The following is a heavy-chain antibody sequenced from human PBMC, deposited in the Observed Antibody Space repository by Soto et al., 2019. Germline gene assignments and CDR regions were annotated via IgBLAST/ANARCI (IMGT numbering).Heavy chain of an antibody. CDR3: ARDVPLNYYDGTFSYYAMDV. CDR1: GGTFSSHA. CDR2: IIPFFKAA. J-gene: IGHJ6*02. V-gene: IGHV1-69*13. D-gene: IGHD3-16*01. Sequence: GASVQVSCKASGGTFSSHAISWVRQAPGQGLEWMGGIIPFFKAANYAQKFQGRVTITADDSTSTAYMDLYSLRSEDTAVYYCARDVPLNYYDGTFSYYAMDVWGQGTTVTVSS.